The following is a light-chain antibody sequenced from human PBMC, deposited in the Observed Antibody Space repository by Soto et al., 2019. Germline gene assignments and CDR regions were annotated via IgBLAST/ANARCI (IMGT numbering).Light chain of an antibody. CDR3: PQPDSFPLS. CDR2: AAS. CDR1: QGIRNW. J-gene: IGKJ4*01. V-gene: IGKV1D-12*01. Sequence: DLLMTQSPSSVPASVGDRVTITCRASQGIRNWLAWYQQTPGKAPELLIFAASSMQSGVPSRFSGRGSGTEFTLTIDSLQPEDFATYYCPQPDSFPLSFGGGTKVEFK.